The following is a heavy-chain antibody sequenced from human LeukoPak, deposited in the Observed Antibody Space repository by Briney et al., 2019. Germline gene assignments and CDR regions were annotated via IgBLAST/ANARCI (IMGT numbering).Heavy chain of an antibody. CDR3: AKEGTVTTFSGLGFDY. CDR2: ISYDGSNK. CDR1: GFTFSSYG. V-gene: IGHV3-30*18. J-gene: IGHJ4*02. Sequence: GGSLRLSCAASGFTFSSYGMHWVRQAPGKGLEWVAVISYDGSNKYYADSVKGRFTISSDNSKNTVYLQMNSLRAEDTAVYYCAKEGTVTTFSGLGFDYWGQGTLITVSS. D-gene: IGHD4-17*01.